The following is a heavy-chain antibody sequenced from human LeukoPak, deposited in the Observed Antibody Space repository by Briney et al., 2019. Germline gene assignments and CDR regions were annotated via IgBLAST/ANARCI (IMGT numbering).Heavy chain of an antibody. CDR2: ISYDGSNK. CDR3: ATEDINGYSSFDY. V-gene: IGHV3-30-3*01. J-gene: IGHJ4*02. D-gene: IGHD6-19*01. CDR1: GFTFSSYA. Sequence: PGGSLRLSCAASGFTFSSYAMHWVRQAPGKGLEWVAVISYDGSNKYYADSVKGRFTISRDNSKSALYLQMNSLRAEDTAVYYCATEDINGYSSFDYWGQGTLVTVSS.